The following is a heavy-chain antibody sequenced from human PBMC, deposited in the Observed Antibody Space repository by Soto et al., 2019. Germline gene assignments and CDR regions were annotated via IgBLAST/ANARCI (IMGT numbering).Heavy chain of an antibody. V-gene: IGHV4-59*01. CDR1: GGSICSYY. CDR2: IYYSGST. CDR3: ASGVRGGYFDY. J-gene: IGHJ4*02. Sequence: SETLSLTCTVSGGSICSYYWSWIRQPPGKGLEWIGYIYYSGSTNYNPSLKSRVTISVDTSKNQFSLKLSSVTAADTAVYYCASGVRGGYFDYWGQGTLVTVSS. D-gene: IGHD2-8*01.